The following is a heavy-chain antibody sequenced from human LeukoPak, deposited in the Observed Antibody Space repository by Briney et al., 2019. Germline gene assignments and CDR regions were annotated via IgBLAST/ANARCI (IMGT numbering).Heavy chain of an antibody. CDR3: ARAFCSGGSCYNWFDP. J-gene: IGHJ5*02. CDR2: INPSGGST. Sequence: ASVKVSCKASGYTFTGYYMHWVRQAPGQGLEWMGIINPSGGSTSYAQKFQGRVTMTRDTSTSTVYMELSSLRSEDTAVYYCARAFCSGGSCYNWFDPWGQGTLVTVSS. D-gene: IGHD2-15*01. V-gene: IGHV1-46*01. CDR1: GYTFTGYY.